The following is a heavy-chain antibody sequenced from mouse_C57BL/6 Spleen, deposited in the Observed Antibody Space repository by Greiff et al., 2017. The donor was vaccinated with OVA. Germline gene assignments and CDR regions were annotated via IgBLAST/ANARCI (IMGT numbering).Heavy chain of an antibody. CDR2: IFPGSVST. D-gene: IGHD1-1*01. Sequence: QVQLQQSGPELLKPGASVKISCKPSGYTFTDYYLNWLKQRPGQGLEWIVLIFPGSVSTYYNEKFKGKATLTVDKSSSTAYMLLSSLTSEDSAVYFCAIYYGSKRYFDVWGTGTTVTVSS. CDR3: AIYYGSKRYFDV. V-gene: IGHV1-75*01. CDR1: GYTFTDYY. J-gene: IGHJ1*03.